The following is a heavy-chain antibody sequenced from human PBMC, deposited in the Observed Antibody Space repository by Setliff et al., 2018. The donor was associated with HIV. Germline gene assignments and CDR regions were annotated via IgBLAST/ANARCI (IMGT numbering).Heavy chain of an antibody. V-gene: IGHV4-59*08. D-gene: IGHD3-3*01. CDR3: MRGRSITIFGVAYFDF. CDR1: GGSISRYY. J-gene: IGHJ4*02. Sequence: PSETLSLTCTVSGGSISRYYWSWIRQPPGKGLEWIGYIYYSGSTNHNPSLKSRVTISVDTSKNQFSLKVTSVTAADTAVYYCMRGRSITIFGVAYFDFWGQGTQVTVSS. CDR2: IYYSGST.